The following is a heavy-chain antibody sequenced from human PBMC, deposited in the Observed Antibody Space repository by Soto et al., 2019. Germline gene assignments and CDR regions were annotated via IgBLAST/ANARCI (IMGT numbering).Heavy chain of an antibody. Sequence: PRGSLRLSCAASGFTFSSYGMHWDRQAPGKGLEWVAVIWYDGSNKYYADSVKGRFTISRDNSKNTLYLQMNSLRAEDTAVYYCARYCLVVPRHVTDYPGQGTLVIGSS. CDR3: ARYCLVVPRHVTDY. D-gene: IGHD2-2*01. CDR2: IWYDGSNK. CDR1: GFTFSSYG. J-gene: IGHJ4*02. V-gene: IGHV3-33*01.